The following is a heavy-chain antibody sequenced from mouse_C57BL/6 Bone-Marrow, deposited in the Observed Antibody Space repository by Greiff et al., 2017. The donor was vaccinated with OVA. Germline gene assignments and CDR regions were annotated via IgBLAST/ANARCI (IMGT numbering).Heavy chain of an antibody. D-gene: IGHD3-1*01. V-gene: IGHV10-1*01. Sequence: DVQLQESGGGLVQPKGSLKLSCAASGFSFNTYAMNWVRQAPGKGLEWVARIRSKSNNYATYYADSVKDRFTISRDDSESMLYLQMNNLKTEDTAMYYCVRHTGYGPGDYWGQGTTLTVSS. CDR1: GFSFNTYA. CDR2: IRSKSNNYAT. J-gene: IGHJ2*01. CDR3: VRHTGYGPGDY.